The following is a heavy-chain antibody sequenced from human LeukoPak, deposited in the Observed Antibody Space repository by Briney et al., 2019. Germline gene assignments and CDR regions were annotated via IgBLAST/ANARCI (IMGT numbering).Heavy chain of an antibody. D-gene: IGHD3-16*01. CDR3: ARPAGDRLGFDAFDL. J-gene: IGHJ3*01. V-gene: IGHV3-11*01. CDR2: ISSTGYNI. CDR1: GFTFENYY. Sequence: NPGGSLRLSCAASGFTFENYYMGWVRQAPGKGLDWVSYISSTGYNIYYADSVKGRFTVSRDNAENSLYLQMTSLRVEDTAVYYCARPAGDRLGFDAFDLWGQGTMVTVSS.